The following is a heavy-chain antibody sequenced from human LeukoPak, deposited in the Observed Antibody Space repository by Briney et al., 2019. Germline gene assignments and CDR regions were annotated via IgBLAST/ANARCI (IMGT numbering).Heavy chain of an antibody. D-gene: IGHD3-22*01. CDR1: GYTFTGYY. CDR2: ISAYNGNT. J-gene: IGHJ4*02. CDR3: ARDQWITMIASPKGSPLDY. Sequence: GASVKVSCKASGYTFTGYYMHWVRQAPGQGLEWMGWISAYNGNTNYAQKLQGRVTMTTDTSTSTAYMELRSLRSDDTAVYYCARDQWITMIASPKGSPLDYWGQGTLVTVSS. V-gene: IGHV1-18*04.